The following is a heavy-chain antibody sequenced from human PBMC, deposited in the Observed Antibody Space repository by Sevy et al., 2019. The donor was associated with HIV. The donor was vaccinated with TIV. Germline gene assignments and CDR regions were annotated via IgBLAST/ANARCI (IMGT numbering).Heavy chain of an antibody. J-gene: IGHJ3*02. CDR3: VKEGGNYCSGGSCYSRDAFDI. CDR2: ISSNGGST. D-gene: IGHD2-15*01. CDR1: GFTFSSYA. V-gene: IGHV3-64D*06. Sequence: GSLRLSCSASGFTFSSYAMHWVRQAPGKGLEYVSAISSNGGSTYYADSVKGRFTISRDNSKNTLYLQMSSLRAEDTAVYYCVKEGGNYCSGGSCYSRDAFDIWGQGTMVTVSS.